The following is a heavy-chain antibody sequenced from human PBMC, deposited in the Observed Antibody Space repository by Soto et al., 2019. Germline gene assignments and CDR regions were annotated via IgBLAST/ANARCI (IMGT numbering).Heavy chain of an antibody. V-gene: IGHV1-69*13. Sequence: SVKVSCKASGGTFSSYAISWVRQAPGQGLEWMGGIIPIFGTANYAQKFQGRVTITADESTSTAYMELSSLRSEDTAVYYCARCIAAALDYYGMDVWGQGTTVTVSS. J-gene: IGHJ6*02. CDR3: ARCIAAALDYYGMDV. D-gene: IGHD6-6*01. CDR2: IIPIFGTA. CDR1: GGTFSSYA.